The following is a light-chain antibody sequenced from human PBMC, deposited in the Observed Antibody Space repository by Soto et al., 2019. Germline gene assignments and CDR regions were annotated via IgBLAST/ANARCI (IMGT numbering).Light chain of an antibody. CDR3: QHYNSYSEA. CDR1: QTISSW. J-gene: IGKJ1*01. CDR2: KAS. V-gene: IGKV1-5*03. Sequence: DIPMTQSPSTLSGSVGDRVTITCRASQTISSWLAWYQPKPGKAPKLLIYKASTLKSGVPSRFSGSGSGTEFTLTIGRLQPDDFATYYCQHYNSYSEAVGQGTKVELK.